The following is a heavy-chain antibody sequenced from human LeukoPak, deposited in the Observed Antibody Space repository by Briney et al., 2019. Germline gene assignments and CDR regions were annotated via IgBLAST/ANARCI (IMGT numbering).Heavy chain of an antibody. Sequence: ASVKVSCKASGYTFTGYYMHWVRQAPGQGLEWMGWINPNSGGTNYAQKFQGRVTMTRDTSISTAYIELSRLRSDDTAVYYCARDLVGSNYYDSSGYFNWFDPWGQGTLVTVSS. CDR1: GYTFTGYY. V-gene: IGHV1-2*02. J-gene: IGHJ5*02. D-gene: IGHD3-22*01. CDR2: INPNSGGT. CDR3: ARDLVGSNYYDSSGYFNWFDP.